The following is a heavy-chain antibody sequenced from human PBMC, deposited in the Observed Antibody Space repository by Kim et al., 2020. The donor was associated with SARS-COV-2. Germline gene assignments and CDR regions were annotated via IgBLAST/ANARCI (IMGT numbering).Heavy chain of an antibody. V-gene: IGHV4-39*01. CDR3: ARRPHDVGFGELPEFDY. J-gene: IGHJ4*02. D-gene: IGHD3-10*01. Sequence: KSRVTISVDTSKNQFSLKLSSVTAADTAVYYCARRPHDVGFGELPEFDYWGQGTLVTVSS.